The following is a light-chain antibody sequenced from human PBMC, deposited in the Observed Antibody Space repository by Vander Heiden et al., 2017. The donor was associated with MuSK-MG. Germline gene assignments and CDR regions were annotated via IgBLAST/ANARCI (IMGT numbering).Light chain of an antibody. J-gene: IGKJ2*01. V-gene: IGKV1-39*01. Sequence: DIQMTQSPSSLSASVGDRVTITCRASQSIGTFLNWYQHKPGKGPNLLMDAATNLQAGVASRFNGSASGTDFPLTISMLHPEDFATYYSQLSDDIPYTFGQGTRLE. CDR2: AAT. CDR3: QLSDDIPYT. CDR1: QSIGTF.